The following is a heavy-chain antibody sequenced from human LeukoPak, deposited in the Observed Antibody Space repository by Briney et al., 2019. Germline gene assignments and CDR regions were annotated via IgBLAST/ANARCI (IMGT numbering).Heavy chain of an antibody. J-gene: IGHJ4*02. V-gene: IGHV1-69*04. CDR2: IIPILGIA. Sequence: GSSVKVSCKASGGTFSSYAISWVRQAPGQGLEWMGRIIPILGIANYAQKFQGRVTITADKSTSTAYMELSSLRSEDTAVYYCARDPIAAAGMLSYFDYWGQGTLVTVSS. CDR1: GGTFSSYA. CDR3: ARDPIAAAGMLSYFDY. D-gene: IGHD6-13*01.